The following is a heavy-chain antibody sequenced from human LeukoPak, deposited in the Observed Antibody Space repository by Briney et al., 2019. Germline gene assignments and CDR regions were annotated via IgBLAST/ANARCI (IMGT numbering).Heavy chain of an antibody. CDR2: MSGSSGTT. CDR3: AKDAYYDILTGYPPGVDY. CDR1: GFTFNNYG. V-gene: IGHV3-23*01. J-gene: IGHJ4*02. D-gene: IGHD3-9*01. Sequence: GGSLRLSCAASGFTFNNYGLTWVRQAPGKGLEWVSAMSGSSGTTYYADSVMGRFTISRDNAKNTLYLQMNSLRAEDTAVYYCAKDAYYDILTGYPPGVDYWGQGTLVTVPS.